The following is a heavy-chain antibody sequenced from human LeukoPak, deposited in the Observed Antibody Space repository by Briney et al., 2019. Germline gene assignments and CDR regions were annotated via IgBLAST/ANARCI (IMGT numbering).Heavy chain of an antibody. CDR2: ISYDGSNK. J-gene: IGHJ4*01. CDR3: ATDVGSRSYEPSY. D-gene: IGHD3-22*01. Sequence: PGGSLRLSCAASGFTFSSYGMHWVRQAPGKGLEWVAVISYDGSNKYYADSAKGRFTISRDNSKNTLYLQMNSLRAEDTAVYYFATDVGSRSYEPSYWGHGTLVTVSS. V-gene: IGHV3-30*03. CDR1: GFTFSSYG.